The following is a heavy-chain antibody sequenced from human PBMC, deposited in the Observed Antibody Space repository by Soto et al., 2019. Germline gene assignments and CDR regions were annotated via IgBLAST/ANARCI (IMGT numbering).Heavy chain of an antibody. V-gene: IGHV4-39*01. Sequence: SETLSLTCTVSGGSISSSSYYWGWIRQPPGKGLEWIGSIYYSGSTYYNPSLKSRVTISVDTSKNQFSLKLSSVTAADTAVYYCASPKIAFYNWFDPWGQETLVTVSS. CDR1: GGSISSSSYY. CDR3: ASPKIAFYNWFDP. D-gene: IGHD3-3*02. J-gene: IGHJ5*02. CDR2: IYYSGST.